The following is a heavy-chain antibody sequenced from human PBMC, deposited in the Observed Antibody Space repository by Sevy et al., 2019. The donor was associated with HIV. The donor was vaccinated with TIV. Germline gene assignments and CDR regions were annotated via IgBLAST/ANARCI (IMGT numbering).Heavy chain of an antibody. J-gene: IGHJ6*02. CDR2: ISTSGTTI. V-gene: IGHV3-11*01. CDR3: AGAEEEADYPSYYFYGMDV. D-gene: IGHD4-17*01. Sequence: GGSLRLSCAASGFILSNYYMSWIRQAPGKGLEWVSYISTSGTTIFYADSVKGRFTISRDNAKNSLYLQMNILRAEDTAVYFGAGAEEEADYPSYYFYGMDVWGQGTTVTVSS. CDR1: GFILSNYY.